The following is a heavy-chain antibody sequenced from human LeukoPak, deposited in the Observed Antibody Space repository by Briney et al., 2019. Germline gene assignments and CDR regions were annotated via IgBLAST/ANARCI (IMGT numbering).Heavy chain of an antibody. V-gene: IGHV4-39*01. CDR3: ARQDYDSSGYYSLNYFDY. J-gene: IGHJ4*02. Sequence: PSETLSLTCTVSGGSISSSTYYWGWIRQPPGKGLERIGSIYYSGSTYYNPSLKSRVTISVGTSKNHFSLKLSSVTAADTAVYYCARQDYDSSGYYSLNYFDYWGQGTLVTVSS. CDR2: IYYSGST. D-gene: IGHD3-22*01. CDR1: GGSISSSTYY.